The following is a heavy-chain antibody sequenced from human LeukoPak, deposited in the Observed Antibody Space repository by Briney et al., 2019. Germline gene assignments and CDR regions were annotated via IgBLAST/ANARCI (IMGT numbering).Heavy chain of an antibody. CDR3: ARGGGWLPDF. J-gene: IGHJ4*02. V-gene: IGHV4-59*01. CDR2: VYYSGST. D-gene: IGHD5-24*01. CDR1: GGSISSYY. Sequence: PSETLSLTCTVSGGSISSYYWTWTRQPPGKGLEWIGYVYYSGSTNYNPSLKSRVTISVDTSKNQFSLKLSSVTAADTAVYYCARGGGWLPDFWGQGTLVAVSS.